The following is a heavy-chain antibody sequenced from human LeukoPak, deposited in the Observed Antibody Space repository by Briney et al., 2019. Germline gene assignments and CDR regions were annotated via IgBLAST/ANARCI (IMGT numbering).Heavy chain of an antibody. V-gene: IGHV3-74*01. CDR3: ATLTERENYHYTANL. CDR2: INSDGSST. J-gene: IGHJ4*02. D-gene: IGHD3-16*02. Sequence: GGSLRLSCAASGFTFSSYWMHWVRQAPGKGLLWVSRINSDGSSTNYADSVKGRFTISRDNAKNTLYLQMNSLRAEDTAVYYCATLTERENYHYTANLWGQGTLVIVS. CDR1: GFTFSSYW.